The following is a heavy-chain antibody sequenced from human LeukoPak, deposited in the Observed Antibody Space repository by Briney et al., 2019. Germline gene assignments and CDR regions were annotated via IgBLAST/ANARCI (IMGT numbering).Heavy chain of an antibody. V-gene: IGHV3-30*03. J-gene: IGHJ3*02. CDR1: GFTFSSYG. Sequence: GGSPRLSCAASGFTFSSYGMHWVRQAPGKGLEWVAVISYDGSNKYYADSVKGRFTISRDNSKNTLYLRMNRLRAEDTAVYYCARARITMIVEAFDIWGQGTMVTVSS. CDR3: ARARITMIVEAFDI. CDR2: ISYDGSNK. D-gene: IGHD3-22*01.